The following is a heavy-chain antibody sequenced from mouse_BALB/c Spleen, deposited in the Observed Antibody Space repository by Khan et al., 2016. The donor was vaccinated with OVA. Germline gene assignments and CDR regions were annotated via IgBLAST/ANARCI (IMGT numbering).Heavy chain of an antibody. D-gene: IGHD1-1*02. CDR3: ARSNYGPFAY. V-gene: IGHV5-9*03. J-gene: IGHJ3*01. CDR2: ISSGGDKT. Sequence: EVELVESGGGLVKPGGSLKLSCAASGFTFSSFTMSWVRQTPEKRLEWVASISSGGDKTYYPDSVKGRFNISRDNAKTNLYLHMSSLRAEDTALYYCARSNYGPFAYWGQGTLVTVSA. CDR1: GFTFSSFT.